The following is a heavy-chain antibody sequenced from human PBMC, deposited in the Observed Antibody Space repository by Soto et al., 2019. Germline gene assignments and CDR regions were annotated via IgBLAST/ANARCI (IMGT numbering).Heavy chain of an antibody. CDR2: IRSTTNYI. CDR3: VRESEDLTSNFDY. CDR1: GFTFTRYS. J-gene: IGHJ4*02. Sequence: EVQLVESGGGLVKPGGSLRLSCAASGFTFTRYSMNWVRQAPGKGLEWVSSIRSTTNYIYYGDSMKGRFTISRDNAKNSLSLEMNRLRAEDTAVYYCVRESEDLTSNFDYWGQGTLVTVSS. V-gene: IGHV3-21*06.